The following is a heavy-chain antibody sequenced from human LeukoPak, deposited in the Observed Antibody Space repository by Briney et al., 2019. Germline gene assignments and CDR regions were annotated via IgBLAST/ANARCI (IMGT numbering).Heavy chain of an antibody. D-gene: IGHD2-2*01. J-gene: IGHJ4*02. CDR3: ARYLREIVVGLDY. CDR2: IYYSGST. Sequence: SETLSLTCTVSGGSISSGDYYWSWARQPPGKGLEWIGYIYYSGSTYCNPSLKSRVTISVDTSKNQFSLKLSSVTAADTAVYYCARYLREIVVGLDYWGQATLVTVSS. CDR1: GGSISSGDYY. V-gene: IGHV4-30-4*01.